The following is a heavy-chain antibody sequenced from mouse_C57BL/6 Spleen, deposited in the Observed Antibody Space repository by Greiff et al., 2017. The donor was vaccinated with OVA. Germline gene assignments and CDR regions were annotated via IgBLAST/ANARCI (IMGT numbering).Heavy chain of an antibody. CDR2: IYPSDSET. D-gene: IGHD3-2*02. V-gene: IGHV1-61*01. CDR1: GYTFTSYW. Sequence: VQLQQPGAELVRPGSSVKLSCKASGYTFTSYWMAWVKQRPGQGLEWIGNIYPSDSETHYNQKFKDKATLTVDKSSSTAYMQLSSLTSEDSAVYYCARSGPDSSGLDYWGQGTTLTVSS. J-gene: IGHJ2*01. CDR3: ARSGPDSSGLDY.